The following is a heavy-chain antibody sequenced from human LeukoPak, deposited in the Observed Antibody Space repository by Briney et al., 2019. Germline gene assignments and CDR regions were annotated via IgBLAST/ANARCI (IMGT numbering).Heavy chain of an antibody. CDR2: MNPNSGNT. CDR1: GYTFSSYD. CDR3: ARKFLGSRGYYFDY. Sequence: ASVKVSCKASGYTFSSYDINWVRQATGQGLEWMGWMNPNSGNTGYAQKFQGRVNMTRNTSISTAYMELSSLRSEDTAVYYCARKFLGSRGYYFDYWGQGTLVTVSS. J-gene: IGHJ4*02. V-gene: IGHV1-8*01. D-gene: IGHD3-10*01.